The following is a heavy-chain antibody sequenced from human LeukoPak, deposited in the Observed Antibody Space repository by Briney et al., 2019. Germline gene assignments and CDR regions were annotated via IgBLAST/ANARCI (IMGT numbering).Heavy chain of an antibody. J-gene: IGHJ4*02. D-gene: IGHD6-19*01. CDR3: ARDPTNTSGRYAYFDY. V-gene: IGHV1-18*01. CDR2: ISGYNGDT. Sequence: ASVKVSCKASGFPFTHHGITWVRQAPGQGLEWMGWISGYNGDTNYAQKFQGRVTLTTDTSTSTAYMELRSPRSDDTVVYYCARDPTNTSGRYAYFDYWGQGTLVTVSS. CDR1: GFPFTHHG.